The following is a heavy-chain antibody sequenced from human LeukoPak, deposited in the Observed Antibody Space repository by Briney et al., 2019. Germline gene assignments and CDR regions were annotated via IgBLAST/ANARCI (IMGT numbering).Heavy chain of an antibody. V-gene: IGHV1-69*04. CDR3: ASSPSTYYYDSSGYEC. CDR1: GGTFSSYA. D-gene: IGHD3-22*01. Sequence: GASVKVSCKASGGTFSSYAISWVRQAPGQGLEWMGRIIPILGIANYAQKFQGRVTITADKSTSTAYMELSSLRSEDTAVYYCASSPSTYYYDSSGYECWGQGTLVTVSS. CDR2: IIPILGIA. J-gene: IGHJ1*01.